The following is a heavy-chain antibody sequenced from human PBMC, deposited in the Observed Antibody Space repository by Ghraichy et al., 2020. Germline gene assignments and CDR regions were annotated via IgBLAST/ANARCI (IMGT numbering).Heavy chain of an antibody. V-gene: IGHV3-23*01. J-gene: IGHJ3*02. CDR2: ISGSGGST. D-gene: IGHD3-10*01. Sequence: GGSLRLSCAASGFTFSSYAMSWVRQAPGKGLEWVSAISGSGGSTYYADSVKGRFTISRDNSKNTLYLQMNSLRAEDTAVYYCAKDSPGREVRGLDAFDIWGQGTMVTVSS. CDR3: AKDSPGREVRGLDAFDI. CDR1: GFTFSSYA.